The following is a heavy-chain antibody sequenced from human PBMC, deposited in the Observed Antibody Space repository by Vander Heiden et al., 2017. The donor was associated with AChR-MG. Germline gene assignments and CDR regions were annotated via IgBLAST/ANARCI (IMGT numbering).Heavy chain of an antibody. CDR3: VRGLGDF. CDR1: RFTFSTDW. Sequence: EVPLVASGGGLVQPGGSLRLSCAATRFTFSTDWMHWVRQVPGKGLVWVSRINSDGTLITYADSVKGRFTISRDNAKNTLYLQMNSLRAEDTAVYYCVRGLGDFWGQGTLVTVSS. CDR2: INSDGTLI. V-gene: IGHV3-74*01. J-gene: IGHJ4*02.